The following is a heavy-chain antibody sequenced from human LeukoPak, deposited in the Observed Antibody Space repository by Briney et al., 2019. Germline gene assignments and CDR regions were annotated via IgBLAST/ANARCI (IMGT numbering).Heavy chain of an antibody. CDR3: ATHDSYNWFDP. Sequence: PSETLSLTCTVSGGSISSSSYYWGWIRQPPGKGLEWIGSIYYSGSTYYNPSLKSRVTISVDTSKNQFSLKLSSVTAADTAVYYCATHDSYNWFDPCGQGTLVTVSS. CDR1: GGSISSSSYY. V-gene: IGHV4-39*01. CDR2: IYYSGST. D-gene: IGHD2-15*01. J-gene: IGHJ5*02.